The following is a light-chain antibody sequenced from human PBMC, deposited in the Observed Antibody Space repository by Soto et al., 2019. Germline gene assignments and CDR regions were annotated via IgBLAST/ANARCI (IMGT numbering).Light chain of an antibody. Sequence: IVLTQSPGTLSLSPLEISTLSCRASQSVSSYLAWYQQKPGPAPRLLIYDASNRATGIPARFSGSGSGTDFTLTISSLETEDFAVYYCQQSSNWVTFGQGTRLEIK. CDR3: QQSSNWVT. J-gene: IGKJ5*01. CDR2: DAS. CDR1: QSVSSY. V-gene: IGKV3-11*01.